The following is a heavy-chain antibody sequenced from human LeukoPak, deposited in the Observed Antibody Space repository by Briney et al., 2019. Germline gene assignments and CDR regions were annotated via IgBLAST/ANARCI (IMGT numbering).Heavy chain of an antibody. V-gene: IGHV3-23*01. CDR2: ISGSGGST. J-gene: IGHJ4*02. CDR1: GFTFSSYS. Sequence: GGSLRLSCAASGFTFSSYSMNWVRQAPGKGLEWVSVISGSGGSTYYADSVKGRFTISRDNSKNTLYLQMNSLRAEDTAVYYCAKDRSCSRTSCYSPFDYWGQGTLVTVSS. D-gene: IGHD2-2*01. CDR3: AKDRSCSRTSCYSPFDY.